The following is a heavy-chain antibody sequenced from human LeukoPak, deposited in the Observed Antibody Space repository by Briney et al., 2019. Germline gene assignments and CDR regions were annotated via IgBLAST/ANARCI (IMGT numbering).Heavy chain of an antibody. J-gene: IGHJ5*02. D-gene: IGHD2-15*01. Sequence: GGSLRLSCAASGFTFSSYEMNWVRQAPGKGLEWVSYISSSGSTIYYADSVKGRFTISRDNAKNSLYLQMNSLRAEDTAVYYCARGFFSGYCSGGSCHDGYNWFDPWGQGTLVTVSS. CDR1: GFTFSSYE. CDR3: ARGFFSGYCSGGSCHDGYNWFDP. CDR2: ISSSGSTI. V-gene: IGHV3-48*03.